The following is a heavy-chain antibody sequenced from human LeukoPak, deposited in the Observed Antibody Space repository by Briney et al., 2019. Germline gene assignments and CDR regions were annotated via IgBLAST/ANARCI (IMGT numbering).Heavy chain of an antibody. CDR3: ARDWNDEKGKLGHYFDY. V-gene: IGHV1-69*04. J-gene: IGHJ4*02. CDR1: GGTFSSYA. Sequence: SVKVSCTASGGTFSSYAISWVRQAPGQGLEWMGRIIPIFGIANYAQKFQGRVTITADKSTSTAYMELSSLRSEDTAVYYCARDWNDEKGKLGHYFDYWGQGTLVTVSS. D-gene: IGHD1-1*01. CDR2: IIPIFGIA.